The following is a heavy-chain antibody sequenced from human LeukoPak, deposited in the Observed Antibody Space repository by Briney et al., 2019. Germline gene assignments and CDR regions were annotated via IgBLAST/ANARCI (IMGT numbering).Heavy chain of an antibody. J-gene: IGHJ3*02. D-gene: IGHD1-26*01. CDR1: GGSISSYY. V-gene: IGHV4-4*07. CDR3: AREYSGSYYFVGNNAFDI. CDR2: IYTGGST. Sequence: SETLSLTCTVSGGSISSYYWSWIRQPAGKGLEWIGRIYTGGSTNYNPSLKSRVTMSVDTSKNQFSLKLSSVTAADTAVYYCAREYSGSYYFVGNNAFDIWGQGTMVTVSS.